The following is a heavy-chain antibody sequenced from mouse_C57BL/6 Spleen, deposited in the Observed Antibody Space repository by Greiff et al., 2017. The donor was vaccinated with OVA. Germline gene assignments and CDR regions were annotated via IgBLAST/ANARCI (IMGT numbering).Heavy chain of an antibody. CDR2: ISSGGGNT. J-gene: IGHJ3*01. CDR1: GYTFSSYT. V-gene: IGHV5-9*01. Sequence: EVKLVESGGGLVKPGGSLKLSCAASGYTFSSYTMSWVRQTPEKRLEWVATISSGGGNTYYPDSVKGRFTFSRDNAKNTLYLQMSSLRSEDTALYYCARHYDGYSWFAYWGQGTLVTVSA. CDR3: ARHYDGYSWFAY. D-gene: IGHD2-3*01.